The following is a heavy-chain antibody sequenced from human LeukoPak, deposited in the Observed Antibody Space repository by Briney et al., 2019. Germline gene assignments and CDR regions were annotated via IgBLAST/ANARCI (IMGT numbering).Heavy chain of an antibody. J-gene: IGHJ3*02. Sequence: ASVKVSCKASGYTFTSYAMHWVRQAPGQRLEWMGWINAGNGNTKYSQKFQGRVTITRDTSASTACMELSSPRSEDTAVYYCASSWTYYYDSSGYSGRIWGQGTMVTVSS. V-gene: IGHV1-3*01. CDR2: INAGNGNT. D-gene: IGHD3-22*01. CDR3: ASSWTYYYDSSGYSGRI. CDR1: GYTFTSYA.